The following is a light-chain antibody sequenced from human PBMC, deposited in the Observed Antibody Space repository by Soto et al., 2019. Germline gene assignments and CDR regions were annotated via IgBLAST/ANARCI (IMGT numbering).Light chain of an antibody. V-gene: IGKV1-5*01. CDR3: QQYSSRST. CDR2: DAS. Sequence: DIHMTQSPSTLPASVGDRFTITFRASQSISNWLAWYQQKPGKAPNLLIYDASSLQSGVPSRFSGSGFGTEFTLTISSLQPGDFATYYCQQYSSRSTFGQGTKVDIK. CDR1: QSISNW. J-gene: IGKJ1*01.